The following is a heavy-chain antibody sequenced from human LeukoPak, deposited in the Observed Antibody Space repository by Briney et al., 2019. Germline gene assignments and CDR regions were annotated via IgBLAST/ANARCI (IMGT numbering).Heavy chain of an antibody. Sequence: GGSLRLSCAASGFTFSSYGMHWVRQAPGKGLKWVAFIRYDGSNKYYADSVKGRFTISRDNSKNTLYLQMNSLRAEDTAVYYCAKGIIEVVVPAAISYWGQGTLVTVSS. J-gene: IGHJ4*02. CDR1: GFTFSSYG. D-gene: IGHD2-2*02. V-gene: IGHV3-30*02. CDR3: AKGIIEVVVPAAISY. CDR2: IRYDGSNK.